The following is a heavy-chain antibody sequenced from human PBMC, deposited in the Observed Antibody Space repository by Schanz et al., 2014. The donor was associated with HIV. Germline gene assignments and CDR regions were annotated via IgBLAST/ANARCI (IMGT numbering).Heavy chain of an antibody. V-gene: IGHV3-23*04. D-gene: IGHD1-20*01. J-gene: IGHJ4*02. CDR3: AKSLPIETATITYFDY. CDR1: GFPFSHTW. CDR2: ISGSGGSA. Sequence: EVQLVESGGGLVKPGGSLRVSCAASGFPFSHTWMSWVRQAPGKGLECVSVISGSGGSAYYGDSVKGRFTISRDNSKNTLYLHMNNLRAEDTAVYYCAKSLPIETATITYFDYWGQGTLVTVSS.